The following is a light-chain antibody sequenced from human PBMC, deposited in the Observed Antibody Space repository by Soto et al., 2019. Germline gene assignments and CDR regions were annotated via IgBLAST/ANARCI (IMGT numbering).Light chain of an antibody. V-gene: IGKV3-20*01. CDR3: QQYCQQYGSSPPSWT. J-gene: IGKJ1*01. Sequence: ETVLTQSPGTLSLSPGERATLSCMASQTVSSSYLAWYQQKPGQAPRLLIYGASSRATGIPDRFSGSGSGTDFTLTISRLEPEDFAVYYCQQYCQQYGSSPPSWTFGQGTRVEIK. CDR1: QTVSSSY. CDR2: GAS.